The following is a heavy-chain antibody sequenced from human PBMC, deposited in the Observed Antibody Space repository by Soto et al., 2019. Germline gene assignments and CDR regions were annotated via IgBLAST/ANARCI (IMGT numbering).Heavy chain of an antibody. V-gene: IGHV3-30*18. CDR1: GFTFSSYG. CDR2: ISYDGSNK. CDR3: AKDGGYCSSSSCYAPRNHYFDS. D-gene: IGHD2-2*01. Sequence: PGGSLRLSCAASGFTFSSYGMHWVRQAPGKGLEWVAVISYDGSNKYYADSVKGRFTISRDNSKNTLYLQMNSLRAEDTAVYYCAKDGGYCSSSSCYAPRNHYFDSWGQGTLVTVSS. J-gene: IGHJ4*02.